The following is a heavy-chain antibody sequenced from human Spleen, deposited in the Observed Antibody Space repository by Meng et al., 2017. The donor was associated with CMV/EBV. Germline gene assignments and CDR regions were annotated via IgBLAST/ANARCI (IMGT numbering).Heavy chain of an antibody. D-gene: IGHD6-13*01. CDR1: GFSLTTYG. V-gene: IGHV3-30*02. CDR3: AKDLYHDGGSSWQYYYYYGMDV. Sequence: GESLKISCAASGFSLTTYGMHWVRQAPGKGLEWVAFIRYDGSPQYYGDAVKDRFTISRDISKNTLYLQMNSLRAEDTAVYYCAKDLYHDGGSSWQYYYYYGMDVWGQGTTVTVSS. J-gene: IGHJ6*02. CDR2: IRYDGSPQ.